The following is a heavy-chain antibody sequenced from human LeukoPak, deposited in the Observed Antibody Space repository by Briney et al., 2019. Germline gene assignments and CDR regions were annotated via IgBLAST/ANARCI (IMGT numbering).Heavy chain of an antibody. J-gene: IGHJ4*02. D-gene: IGHD5-24*01. CDR2: IDSSSSHI. Sequence: GGSLRLSCAASGSTFSSHSMSWVRQAPGKGLEWVSSIDSSSSHIYHADSMEGRFTISRDNAKNSLLLQMNSLRAEDTAVYYCARDFRTQLDGYSPPYHFDYWGQGALVTVSS. CDR3: ARDFRTQLDGYSPPYHFDY. CDR1: GSTFSSHS. V-gene: IGHV3-21*01.